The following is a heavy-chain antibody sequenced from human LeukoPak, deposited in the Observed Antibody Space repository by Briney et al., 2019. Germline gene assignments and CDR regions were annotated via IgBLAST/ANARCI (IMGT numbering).Heavy chain of an antibody. CDR3: ARGRKRSVASTFQH. Sequence: SETLSLTCAVYGGSFSGYYWSWIRQPPGKGLEWIGEINHSRSTNYNPSLKSRVTISVDTSKNQFSLKLSSVTAADTAVYYCARGRKRSVASTFQHWGQGTLVTVSS. CDR1: GGSFSGYY. D-gene: IGHD6-19*01. V-gene: IGHV4-34*01. J-gene: IGHJ1*01. CDR2: INHSRST.